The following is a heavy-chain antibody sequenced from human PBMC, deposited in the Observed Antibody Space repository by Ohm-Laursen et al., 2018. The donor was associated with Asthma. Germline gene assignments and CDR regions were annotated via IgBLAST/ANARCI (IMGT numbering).Heavy chain of an antibody. V-gene: IGHV4-31*03. CDR2: IYYSGST. Sequence: TLSLTCTVSGGSISSGSYYWSWIRQHPGKGLEWIGYIYYSGSTYYNPSLKSRVTISIDTSKNQFSLQLNSVTPEDTAVYYCAREAVAGRVHFDYWGQGTLVTVSS. CDR1: GGSISSGSYY. J-gene: IGHJ4*02. CDR3: AREAVAGRVHFDY. D-gene: IGHD6-19*01.